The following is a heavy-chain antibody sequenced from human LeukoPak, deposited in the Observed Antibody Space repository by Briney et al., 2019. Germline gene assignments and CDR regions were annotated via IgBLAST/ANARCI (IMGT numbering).Heavy chain of an antibody. V-gene: IGHV3-30*02. CDR2: IRYDGSNK. Sequence: GGSLRLSCAASGFTFSTYGMNWVRQAPGKGLEWVAFIRYDGSNKYYADSVKGRFTISRDNAKNSLYLQMNSLRAEDTAVYYCARDLRPYSGYDNLAFDIWGQGTKVTVSS. CDR1: GFTFSTYG. D-gene: IGHD5-12*01. J-gene: IGHJ3*02. CDR3: ARDLRPYSGYDNLAFDI.